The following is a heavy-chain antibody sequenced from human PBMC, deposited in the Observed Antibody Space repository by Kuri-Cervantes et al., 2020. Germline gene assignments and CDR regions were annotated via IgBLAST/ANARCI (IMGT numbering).Heavy chain of an antibody. Sequence: LRLSCTVSGGSISSGGYSWSWIRQPPGKGLEWIGYIYHSGSTYYNPSLKSRVTISVDRSKNQFPLKLSSVTAADTAVYYCAREDGYELDAFDIWGQGTMVTVSS. CDR3: AREDGYELDAFDI. D-gene: IGHD5-12*01. CDR1: GGSISSGGYS. J-gene: IGHJ3*02. CDR2: IYHSGST. V-gene: IGHV4-30-2*01.